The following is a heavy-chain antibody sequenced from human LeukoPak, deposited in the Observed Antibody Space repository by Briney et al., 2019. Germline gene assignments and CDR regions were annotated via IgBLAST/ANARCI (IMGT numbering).Heavy chain of an antibody. J-gene: IGHJ4*02. CDR2: ISYDGSNK. D-gene: IGHD3-22*01. Sequence: GGSLRLSCAASGFTFSSYAMHWVRQAPGKGLEWVAVISYDGSNKYYADSVKGRFTISRDNSKNTLYLQMNSLRAEDTAVYYCVRELVVGHYYDSSGYYYHPYYFDYWGQGTLVTVSS. CDR1: GFTFSSYA. V-gene: IGHV3-30-3*01. CDR3: VRELVVGHYYDSSGYYYHPYYFDY.